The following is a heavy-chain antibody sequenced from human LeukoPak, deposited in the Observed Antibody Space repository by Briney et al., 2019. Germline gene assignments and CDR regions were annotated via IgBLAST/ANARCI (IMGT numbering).Heavy chain of an antibody. J-gene: IGHJ3*02. CDR1: GFTFSDYY. V-gene: IGHV3-11*06. D-gene: IGHD3-22*01. Sequence: SGGSLRLSCAASGFTFSDYYMSWIRQAPGKGLEWVSYISSSSSYTNYADSVKGRFTISRDNAKNSLYLQMNSLRAEDTAVYSCARHYYDSSGQFLYAFDIWGQGTMVTVSS. CDR3: ARHYYDSSGQFLYAFDI. CDR2: ISSSSSYT.